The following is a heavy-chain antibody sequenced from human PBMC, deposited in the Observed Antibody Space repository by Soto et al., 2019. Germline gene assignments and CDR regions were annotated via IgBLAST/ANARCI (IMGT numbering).Heavy chain of an antibody. J-gene: IGHJ4*02. D-gene: IGHD6-19*01. CDR3: AITPPIEVAGPDY. CDR1: GDSISGIPSP. Sequence: SETLSLTCTVSGDSISGIPSPFFFLLPPPFPFLSWIGSIDDDANCSYNPSLSCRSPLFFSPSKNRFSLSLNSVTAADTAVYYCAITPPIEVAGPDYWGQGTLVTVSS. V-gene: IGHV4-39*02. CDR2: IDDDANC.